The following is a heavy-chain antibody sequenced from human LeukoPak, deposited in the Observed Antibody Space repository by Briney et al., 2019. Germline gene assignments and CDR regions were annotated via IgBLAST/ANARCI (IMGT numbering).Heavy chain of an antibody. Sequence: SQTLSLTRGISGDSVSSNSVAWTWIRQSPSRGLEWLGRTYYRSKWYNDYAVSVKSRITINADTSKNQFSLQLSSVTPEDTAVYYCARAVAGRLDYWGQGTLVTVSS. CDR3: ARAVAGRLDY. V-gene: IGHV6-1*01. D-gene: IGHD6-19*01. CDR1: GDSVSSNSVA. J-gene: IGHJ4*02. CDR2: TYYRSKWYN.